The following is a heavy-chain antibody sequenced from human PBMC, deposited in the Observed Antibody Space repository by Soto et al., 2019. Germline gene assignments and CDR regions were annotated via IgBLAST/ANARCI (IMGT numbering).Heavy chain of an antibody. J-gene: IGHJ6*02. CDR2: IIPIFGTA. Sequence: QVQLVQSGAEVKKPGSSVKVSCKASGGTFSSYAISWVRQAPGQGLEWMGWIIPIFGTANYAQKFQGRVTITADESTSTAYMELSSLRSEDTAVYYCARIRCSGGSCYSYYYYGMDVWGQGTTVTPSS. D-gene: IGHD2-15*01. V-gene: IGHV1-69*12. CDR1: GGTFSSYA. CDR3: ARIRCSGGSCYSYYYYGMDV.